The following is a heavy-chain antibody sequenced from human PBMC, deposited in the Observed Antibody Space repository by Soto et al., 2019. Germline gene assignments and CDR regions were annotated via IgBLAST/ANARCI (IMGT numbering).Heavy chain of an antibody. J-gene: IGHJ4*02. CDR1: GFTFSSYA. V-gene: IGHV3-23*01. CDR2: ISGSGGST. D-gene: IGHD3-10*01. CDR3: AKAPVTMVRGVTPYYFDY. Sequence: GGSLRLSCAASGFTFSSYAMSWVRQAPGKGLEWVSAISGSGGSTYYADSVKGRFTISRDNSKNTLYLQMNSLRAEDTAVYYCAKAPVTMVRGVTPYYFDYWGQGTLVTVSS.